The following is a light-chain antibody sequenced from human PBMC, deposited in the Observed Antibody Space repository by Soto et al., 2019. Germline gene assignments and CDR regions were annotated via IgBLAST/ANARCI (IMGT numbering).Light chain of an antibody. V-gene: IGKV3-20*01. CDR3: QQFGGSPPIT. Sequence: EIVLTQSPGTLSLSPGERATLSCRASQSVSSTYLVWYQQKPGQAPRLLIYGASTRATGIPDRFSGSVSWTDFTLTISRLEPEDSAVYYCQQFGGSPPITFGRGTRLEIK. CDR2: GAS. J-gene: IGKJ5*01. CDR1: QSVSSTY.